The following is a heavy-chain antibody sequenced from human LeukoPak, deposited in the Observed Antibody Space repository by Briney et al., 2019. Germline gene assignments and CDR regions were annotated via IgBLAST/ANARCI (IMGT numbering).Heavy chain of an antibody. V-gene: IGHV4-39*07. D-gene: IGHD5-12*01. CDR1: GGSISSSFYY. CDR3: ARVLKWLRSRYYYYYMDV. CDR2: INHSGST. J-gene: IGHJ6*03. Sequence: SETLSLTCSVSGGSISSSFYYWGWIRQPPGKGLEWIGEINHSGSTNYNPSLKSRVTISVDTSKNQFSLKLSSVAAADTAVYYCARVLKWLRSRYYYYYMDVWGKGTTVTVSS.